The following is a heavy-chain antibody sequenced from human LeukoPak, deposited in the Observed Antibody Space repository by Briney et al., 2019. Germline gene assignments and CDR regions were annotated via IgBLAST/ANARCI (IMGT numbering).Heavy chain of an antibody. CDR3: ARDVEWLVGNDY. D-gene: IGHD6-19*01. CDR2: ISYGGRNK. CDR1: GFPFSSYA. V-gene: IGHV3-30*01. J-gene: IGHJ4*02. Sequence: GRSLRLSCAASGFPFSSYAMHWVRQAPGKGLEGVAVISYGGRNKYYADSVKGRFTISRDNSKNTLYLQMNSLRPEDTAVYYCARDVEWLVGNDYWGQGTLVTVSS.